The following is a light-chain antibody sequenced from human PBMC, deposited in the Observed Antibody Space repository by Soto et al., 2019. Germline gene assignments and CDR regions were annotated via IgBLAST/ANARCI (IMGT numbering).Light chain of an antibody. CDR1: QSVNSN. V-gene: IGKV3D-15*01. CDR3: QQHGQWPIT. CDR2: GIS. J-gene: IGKJ5*01. Sequence: EIVMTQSPATLSVSPGERATLSCRASQSVNSNYLAWYQQKPGQAPRLLIYGISKRATDIPDRFSGSGSGTEFTLTISSLQPEDFATYYCQQHGQWPITFGQGTRQEIK.